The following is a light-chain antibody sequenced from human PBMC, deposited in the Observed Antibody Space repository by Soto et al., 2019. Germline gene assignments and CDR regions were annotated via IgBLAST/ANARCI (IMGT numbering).Light chain of an antibody. J-gene: IGKJ4*01. V-gene: IGKV1-12*01. Sequence: DIQTTQSPSSVSASVGDRVTITCRASQGISSWLAWYQQKPGKDPKLLIDVASTLQSGVPSRFSGSASGTEFTLTISSLQPEDFATYYCQQLNSYPLTFGGGTKVDIK. CDR2: VAS. CDR1: QGISSW. CDR3: QQLNSYPLT.